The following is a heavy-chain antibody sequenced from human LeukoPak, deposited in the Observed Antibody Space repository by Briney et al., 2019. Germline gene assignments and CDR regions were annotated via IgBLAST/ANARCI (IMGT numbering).Heavy chain of an antibody. CDR3: AKERVTTIFGVIINAFDV. CDR1: GFTFNNYG. D-gene: IGHD3-3*01. V-gene: IGHV3-30*02. CDR2: IRYDSSHE. Sequence: PGGSLRLSCAASGFTFNNYGVYWVRQAPGKGLEWVAFIRYDSSHEYYADSVKGRFTISRDNSKNTVYLQMNSLRDEDTAVYYCAKERVTTIFGVIINAFDVWGHGTMVTVSS. J-gene: IGHJ3*01.